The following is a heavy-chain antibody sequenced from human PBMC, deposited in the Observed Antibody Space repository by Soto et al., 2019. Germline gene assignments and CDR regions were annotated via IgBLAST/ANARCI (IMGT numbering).Heavy chain of an antibody. CDR3: AKLLGIVRSAEAFDI. CDR1: GFTFSSYG. CDR2: ISYDGSNK. V-gene: IGHV3-30*18. D-gene: IGHD3-22*01. Sequence: GGSLRLSCAASGFTFSSYGMHWVRQAPGKGLEWVAVISYDGSNKYYADSVKGRFTISRDNSKNTLYLQMNSLRAEDTAVYYCAKLLGIVRSAEAFDIWGQGTMVTVSS. J-gene: IGHJ3*02.